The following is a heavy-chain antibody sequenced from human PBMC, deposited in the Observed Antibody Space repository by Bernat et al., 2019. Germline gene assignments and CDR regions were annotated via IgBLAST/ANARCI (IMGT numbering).Heavy chain of an antibody. J-gene: IGHJ3*01. CDR2: ISGDGQIT. CDR3: AKDKGADAVLRGAFHL. D-gene: IGHD3-16*01. Sequence: EVQVVESGGGVVQPGGSLRLSCAASGFIFDDYAMHWVRQAPGKGLEWVSVISGDGQITYYADSVKGRFTISRDNSRNSLFLQMNSLKTEDTALYYCAKDKGADAVLRGAFHLWGQGTVVRVSS. V-gene: IGHV3-43*02. CDR1: GFIFDDYA.